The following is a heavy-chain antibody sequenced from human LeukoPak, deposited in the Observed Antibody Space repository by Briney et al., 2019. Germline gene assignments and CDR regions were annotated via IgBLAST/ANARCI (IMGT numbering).Heavy chain of an antibody. CDR2: IYYSGST. J-gene: IGHJ4*02. V-gene: IGHV4-39*01. D-gene: IGHD4-17*01. CDR3: ARRYGDYCSRFNYFDY. CDR1: GGSISSSSYY. Sequence: SETLSLTCTVSGGSISSSSYYWGWIRQPPGKGLEWIGSIYYSGSTYYNPSLKSRVTISVDTSKNQFSLKLSSVTAADTAVYYCARRYGDYCSRFNYFDYWGQGTLVTVSS.